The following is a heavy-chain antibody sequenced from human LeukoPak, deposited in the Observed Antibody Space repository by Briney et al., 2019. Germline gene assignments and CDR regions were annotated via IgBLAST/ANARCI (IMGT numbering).Heavy chain of an antibody. Sequence: GASVSVSCKASGGTFSSYAISWVRQAPGQGLEWMGGIIPIFGTANYAQTFPGRVTITTDESTSTAYMELSSLRSEDTAVYYCARGAAAPDGWLLNHTWYYYYMDVWGKGTTVTVSS. V-gene: IGHV1-69*05. D-gene: IGHD4-23*01. CDR2: IIPIFGTA. CDR1: GGTFSSYA. J-gene: IGHJ6*03. CDR3: ARGAAAPDGWLLNHTWYYYYMDV.